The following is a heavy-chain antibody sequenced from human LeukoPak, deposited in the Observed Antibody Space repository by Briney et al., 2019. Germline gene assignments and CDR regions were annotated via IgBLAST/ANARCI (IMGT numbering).Heavy chain of an antibody. D-gene: IGHD2-2*01. CDR2: LGRTGEYK. CDR1: GFTFSGYS. V-gene: IGHV3-21*01. J-gene: IGHJ5*02. CDR3: ARGPIVVVPAAMVWFDP. Sequence: GGSLRLSCAASGFTFSGYSMSWVRQAPGKGLEWVAGLGRTGEYKYYADSVKGRFTISRDNAKNSLYLQMNSLRAEDTAVYYCARGPIVVVPAAMVWFDPWGQGTLVTVSS.